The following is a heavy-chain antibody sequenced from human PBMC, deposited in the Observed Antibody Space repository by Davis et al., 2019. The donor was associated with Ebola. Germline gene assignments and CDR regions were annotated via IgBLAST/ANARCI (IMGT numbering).Heavy chain of an antibody. V-gene: IGHV3-74*01. Sequence: PGGSLRLSCVASGFQFEHYTMSWVRQSPGKGLVWVSRVNSDGSNTNYADSVKGRFTISRDNAKNTLYLQMNSLRAEDTAVYYCARDLARGGYSPFDCWGQGSLVTVFS. CDR2: VNSDGSNT. CDR1: GFQFEHYT. CDR3: ARDLARGGYSPFDC. D-gene: IGHD5-24*01. J-gene: IGHJ4*02.